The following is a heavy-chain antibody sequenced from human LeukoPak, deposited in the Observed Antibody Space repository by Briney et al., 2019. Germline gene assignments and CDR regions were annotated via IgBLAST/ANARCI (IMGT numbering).Heavy chain of an antibody. CDR2: IKRDGSDT. J-gene: IGHJ6*02. D-gene: IGHD6-6*01. V-gene: IGHV3-7*01. CDR3: ARDKSLGSSSENYYYGMDV. CDR1: GFTFNSYW. Sequence: GGSLRLSCAASGFTFNSYWMSWVRQAPGKGLEWVASIKRDGSDTHYVDSVKGRFTISRDNAKNSLFLQMNSLTAEDTAVYYCARDKSLGSSSENYYYGMDVWGQGTTVTVSS.